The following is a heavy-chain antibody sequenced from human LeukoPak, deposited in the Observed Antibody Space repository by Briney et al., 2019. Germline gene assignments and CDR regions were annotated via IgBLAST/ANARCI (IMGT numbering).Heavy chain of an antibody. CDR2: IKSKTDGGTT. Sequence: PGGSLRLSCAASGFTFSNAWMSWVRQAPGKELEWVGRIKSKTDGGTTDYAAPVKGRFTISRDDSKNTLYLQMNSLKTEDTAVYYCTTLEGDDYGDYVDYWGQGTLVTVSS. J-gene: IGHJ4*02. CDR3: TTLEGDDYGDYVDY. CDR1: GFTFSNAW. D-gene: IGHD4-17*01. V-gene: IGHV3-15*01.